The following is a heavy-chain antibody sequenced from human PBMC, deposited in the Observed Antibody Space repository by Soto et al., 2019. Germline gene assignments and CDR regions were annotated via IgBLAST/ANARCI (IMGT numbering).Heavy chain of an antibody. J-gene: IGHJ4*02. CDR2: ISGSGGTT. D-gene: IGHD3-3*01. CDR1: GFTFSRYE. CDR3: TRVFWSGVNDY. V-gene: IGHV3-48*03. Sequence: GESLKISCVVSGFTFSRYEMSWVRQAPGKGLECISYISGSGGTTKYADSVQGRFSVSRDNAKNSLYLQMNSLTVDDTAIYYCTRVFWSGVNDYWSQGTLVTVPQ.